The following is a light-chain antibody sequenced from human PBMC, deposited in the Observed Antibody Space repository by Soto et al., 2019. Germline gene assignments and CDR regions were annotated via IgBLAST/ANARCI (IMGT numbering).Light chain of an antibody. CDR2: KDI. CDR3: QSADNSGIYYV. V-gene: IGLV3-25*03. J-gene: IGLJ1*01. CDR1: ALPKQN. Sequence: SYELTQTPSVSVSPGQTARITCSGDALPKQNAYWYQQKPGQAPVLVIYKDIERPSGIPERFSGSSSGTTVTLTISRVQAEDEADYYCQSADNSGIYYVFGTGTKLTVL.